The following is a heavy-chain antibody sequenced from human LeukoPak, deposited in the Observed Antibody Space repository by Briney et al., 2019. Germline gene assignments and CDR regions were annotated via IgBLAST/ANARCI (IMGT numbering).Heavy chain of an antibody. D-gene: IGHD3-10*01. V-gene: IGHV3-11*04. CDR1: GFTFSDYY. CDR3: ASTSGVRGARGYFDY. J-gene: IGHJ4*02. CDR2: ISSSGSTI. Sequence: PGGSLRLSCAASGFTFSDYYMSWIRQAPGKGLEWVLYISSSGSTIYYADSVKGRFTISRDNAKNSLYLQMNSPRAEDTAVYYCASTSGVRGARGYFDYWGQGTLVTVSS.